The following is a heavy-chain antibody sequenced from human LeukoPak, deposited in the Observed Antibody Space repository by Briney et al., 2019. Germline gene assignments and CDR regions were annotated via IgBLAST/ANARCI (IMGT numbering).Heavy chain of an antibody. CDR2: ISGSGTTI. Sequence: HTGGSLRLSCAASGFTFSSFEMNWVRQAPGKELEWVSFISGSGTTIYYADSVKSRFTISRDNAKNSLVLQMNSLRAEDTAVYYCAGGYGSYSPDYWGQGTLVTVSS. D-gene: IGHD1-26*01. CDR1: GFTFSSFE. V-gene: IGHV3-48*03. CDR3: AGGYGSYSPDY. J-gene: IGHJ4*02.